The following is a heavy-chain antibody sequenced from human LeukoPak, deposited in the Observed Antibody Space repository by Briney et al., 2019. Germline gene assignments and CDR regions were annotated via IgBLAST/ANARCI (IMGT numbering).Heavy chain of an antibody. CDR1: GFTFGDNA. V-gene: IGHV3-23*01. D-gene: IGHD1-26*01. Sequence: PGGSLRRSCTASGFTFGDNAMTWVRQAPGKGLEWLSAIGRSAEYMYVADSVNGRFTVSRDNSKNRLDLQMNGLRAEDTAIYYCVKELKVGETTVGFDHWGQGTLVTVSS. CDR3: VKELKVGETTVGFDH. J-gene: IGHJ4*02. CDR2: IGRSAEYM.